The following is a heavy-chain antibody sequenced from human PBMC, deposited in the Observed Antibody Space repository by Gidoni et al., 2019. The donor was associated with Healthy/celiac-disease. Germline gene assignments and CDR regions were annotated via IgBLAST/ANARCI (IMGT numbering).Heavy chain of an antibody. V-gene: IGHV3-66*01. CDR2: IYSGGST. D-gene: IGHD3-16*01. CDR3: ASLGLLGLFDAFDI. CDR1: GVTASSYY. Sequence: EVELVEAGGGWVQGGGSLRHAGAACGVTASSYYMSWVRQAPGKGLEWVSVIYSGGSTYYSDSVKGRFTISRANSKNTLYLLLSSLRAEDTAVSYCASLGLLGLFDAFDIWGQGTMVTVSS. J-gene: IGHJ3*02.